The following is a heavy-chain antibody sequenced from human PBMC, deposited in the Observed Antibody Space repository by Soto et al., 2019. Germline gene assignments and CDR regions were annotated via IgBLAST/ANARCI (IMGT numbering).Heavy chain of an antibody. CDR2: INPSGGST. CDR1: EYTFTSYY. V-gene: IGHV1-46*03. D-gene: IGHD2-15*01. CDR3: ARDSIVAALSFDI. J-gene: IGHJ3*02. Sequence: ASVKVSCKASEYTFTSYYMHWVRQAPGQGLEWMGIINPSGGSTSYAQKFQGRVTMTRDTSTSTVYMELSSLRSEDTAVYYCARDSIVAALSFDIWGQGTMVTVSS.